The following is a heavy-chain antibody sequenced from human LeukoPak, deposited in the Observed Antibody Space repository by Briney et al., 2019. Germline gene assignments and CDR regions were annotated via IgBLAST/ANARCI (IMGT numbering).Heavy chain of an antibody. J-gene: IGHJ3*02. V-gene: IGHV1-69*04. CDR2: IIPILGIA. D-gene: IGHD3-22*01. Sequence: ASVKVSCKASGGTFSSYAISWVRQAPGQGLEWMGRIIPILGIANYAQKFQGRVTITADKSTSTAYMELSSLRSEDTAVYYCAREATYYYDSSGYYVEDAFDIWGQGTMVTVSS. CDR1: GGTFSSYA. CDR3: AREATYYYDSSGYYVEDAFDI.